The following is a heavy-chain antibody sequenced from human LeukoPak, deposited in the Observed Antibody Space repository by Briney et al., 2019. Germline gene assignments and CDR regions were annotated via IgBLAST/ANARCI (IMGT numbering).Heavy chain of an antibody. CDR2: IKQDGSEK. Sequence: GGSLRLSCAASGFTFSIYWMSWVRQAPGKGLEWVANIKQDGSEKYYVDSVKGRFTISRDNAKNSLYLQMNSLRAEDTAVYYCARWRQQKECFDYWGRGTLVTVS. V-gene: IGHV3-7*01. CDR3: ARWRQQKECFDY. J-gene: IGHJ4*02. D-gene: IGHD1-1*01. CDR1: GFTFSIYW.